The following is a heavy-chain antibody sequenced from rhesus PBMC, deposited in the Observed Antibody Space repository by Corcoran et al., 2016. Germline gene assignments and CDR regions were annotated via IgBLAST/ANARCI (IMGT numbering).Heavy chain of an antibody. CDR3: VSVVVSATPLIDY. CDR2: ISYDGRKK. D-gene: IGHD2-8*01. CDR1: GFTFSSYG. J-gene: IGHJ4*01. V-gene: IGHV3-54*02. Sequence: EVQLVESGGGLVQPGGSLRLSCAASGFTFSSYGMHWVRQAPGKGLEWVAVISYDGRKKYYAESVKDRFTISRDNSKNILYLQMNNRRLEDTAVYYCVSVVVSATPLIDYWGQGVLVTVSS.